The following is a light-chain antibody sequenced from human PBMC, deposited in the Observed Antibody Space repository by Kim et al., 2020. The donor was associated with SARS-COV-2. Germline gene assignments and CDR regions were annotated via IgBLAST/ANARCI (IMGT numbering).Light chain of an antibody. J-gene: IGLJ3*02. V-gene: IGLV7-43*01. CDR3: LRNYGGPWV. CDR2: RTS. Sequence: PGCTVTLTCASSTGAVTSAHNANWFQQKPGQAPRPLMHRTSNRHSWTPARFSGSLLGDKAALTLSRVQPEDEAYYYCLRNYGGPWVFGGGTQLTVL. CDR1: TGAVTSAHN.